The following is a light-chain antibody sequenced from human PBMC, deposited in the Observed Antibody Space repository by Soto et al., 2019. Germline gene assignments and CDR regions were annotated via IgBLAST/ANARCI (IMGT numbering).Light chain of an antibody. CDR2: AAS. J-gene: IGKJ1*01. CDR3: LQDYTYPWT. CDR1: QDIGND. Sequence: IQMTQSPSSLSASGRDGVTITCRASQDIGNDLGWYQQKPGKAPNLLIYAASSLRSGVPSRFSGSGSGTHFTLTINSLQAEDSATYFCLQDYTYPWTFGQGTKVDIK. V-gene: IGKV1-6*02.